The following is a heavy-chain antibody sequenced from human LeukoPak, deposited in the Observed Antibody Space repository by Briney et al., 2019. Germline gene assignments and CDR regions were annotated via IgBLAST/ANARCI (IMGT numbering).Heavy chain of an antibody. CDR3: AWGGGYDGTGAFDI. V-gene: IGHV4-4*07. J-gene: IGHJ3*02. Sequence: SETLSLTCTVSGGSISSYYWSWIRQPAGKGLEWIGRIYTSGSTNYNPSLKSRVTMSVDTSKNQFSLKLSSVTAADAGVYYCAWGGGYDGTGAFDIWGQGTMVTVSS. CDR2: IYTSGST. D-gene: IGHD5-12*01. CDR1: GGSISSYY.